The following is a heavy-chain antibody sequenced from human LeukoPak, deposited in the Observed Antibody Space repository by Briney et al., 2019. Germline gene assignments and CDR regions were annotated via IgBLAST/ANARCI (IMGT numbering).Heavy chain of an antibody. CDR2: INHSGST. V-gene: IGHV4-34*01. CDR1: GGSFSGYY. J-gene: IGHJ4*02. CDR3: ARDSSGFYYFDY. D-gene: IGHD6-19*01. Sequence: KPSETLSLTCAVYGGSFSGYYWSWIRQPPGKGLEWIGEINHSGSTNYNPSLKSRVTISVDTSKNQFSLKLSSVTAADTAVYYCARDSSGFYYFDYWGQGTLVTVSS.